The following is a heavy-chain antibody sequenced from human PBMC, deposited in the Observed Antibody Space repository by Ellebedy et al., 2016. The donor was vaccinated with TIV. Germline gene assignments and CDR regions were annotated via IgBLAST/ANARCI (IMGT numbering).Heavy chain of an antibody. CDR2: ISSTGSRT. J-gene: IGHJ4*02. D-gene: IGHD3-22*01. V-gene: IGHV3-23*01. CDR1: GFTFSSYA. CDR3: AKGRGGGSDTSAPRYYFDY. Sequence: GESQKISCAASGFTFSSYAMSWVRQAPGKGLEWVSTISSTGSRTYYADSVEGRFIISRDNSKKTLYLQMNSLRAEDTAVYYCAKGRGGGSDTSAPRYYFDYWGLGTLVTVSS.